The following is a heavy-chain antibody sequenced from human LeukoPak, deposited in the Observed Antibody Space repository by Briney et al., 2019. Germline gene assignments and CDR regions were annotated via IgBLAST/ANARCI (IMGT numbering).Heavy chain of an antibody. Sequence: GGSLRLSCAASGFTFSSYGLHWVRQAPGKGLEWVSYISSSGSTIYYADSVKGRFTISRDNAKNSLYLQMNSLRAEDTAVYYCARAGLKYCSSTSCFAFMDVWGKGTTVTISS. J-gene: IGHJ6*03. CDR1: GFTFSSYG. V-gene: IGHV3-48*04. D-gene: IGHD2-2*01. CDR3: ARAGLKYCSSTSCFAFMDV. CDR2: ISSSGSTI.